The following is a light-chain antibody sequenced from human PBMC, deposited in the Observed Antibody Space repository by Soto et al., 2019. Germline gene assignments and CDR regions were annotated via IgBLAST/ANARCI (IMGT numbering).Light chain of an antibody. CDR1: RSNIGAGYD. V-gene: IGLV1-40*01. CDR3: QSYDSSLSGWV. J-gene: IGLJ3*02. Sequence: VLTQPPSVSGAPGQRVTISCTGSRSNIGAGYDVHWYQQLPGTAPKLLIYGNNNRPSGVPDRFSGSKSGTSFSLAITGLQAEDEADYYCQSYDSSLSGWVFGGGTKLTVL. CDR2: GNN.